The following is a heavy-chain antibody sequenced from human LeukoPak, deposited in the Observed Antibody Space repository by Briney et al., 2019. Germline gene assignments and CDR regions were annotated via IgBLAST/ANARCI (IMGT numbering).Heavy chain of an antibody. J-gene: IGHJ4*02. D-gene: IGHD3-22*01. CDR3: ARGGYSPDY. Sequence: GGSLRLSCVASGFTFNTYSMNWVRQTPGRGLEWVSYIGTTSATIYYADSVKGRFTISRDNVKNSLYLQMNSLRAEDTALYYCARGGYSPDYWGQGTLVTVSS. CDR1: GFTFNTYS. V-gene: IGHV3-48*01. CDR2: IGTTSATI.